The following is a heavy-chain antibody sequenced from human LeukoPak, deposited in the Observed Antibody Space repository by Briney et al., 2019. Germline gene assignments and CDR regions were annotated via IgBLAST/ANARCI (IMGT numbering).Heavy chain of an antibody. CDR2: IYYSGST. Sequence: SETLSLTCTVSGGSISSYYWRWIRQPPGKALEWSGYIYYSGSTNYSPCLKSRVTISVDTSKIQFSLKLSSVTAADTAVYYGARTIIASGGYYFDYWGQGTLVTVSS. CDR1: GGSISSYY. CDR3: ARTIIASGGYYFDY. V-gene: IGHV4-59*01. D-gene: IGHD1-26*01. J-gene: IGHJ4*02.